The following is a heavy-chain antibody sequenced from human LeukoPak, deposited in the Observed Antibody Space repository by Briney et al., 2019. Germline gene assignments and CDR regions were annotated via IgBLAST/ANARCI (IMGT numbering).Heavy chain of an antibody. D-gene: IGHD3-3*01. CDR3: ARDLYDFWSGYPPHHYFDY. Sequence: GGSLRLSCAASGFTFSSYWMNWARQAPGKGLEWVANIKLDGSEKNYVDSVKGRFTISRDNTKNSLYLQMNSLRAEDTAVYYCARDLYDFWSGYPPHHYFDYWGQGTLVTVSS. V-gene: IGHV3-7*03. J-gene: IGHJ4*02. CDR2: IKLDGSEK. CDR1: GFTFSSYW.